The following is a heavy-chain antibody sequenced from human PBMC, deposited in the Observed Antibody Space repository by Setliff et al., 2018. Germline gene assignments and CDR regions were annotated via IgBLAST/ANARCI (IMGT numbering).Heavy chain of an antibody. CDR3: ARGDDSGGITLDY. J-gene: IGHJ4*02. CDR2: IFPADADT. Sequence: GESLKISCKESRDSFTNYWIIWVRQVPGKGLEWMGMIFPADADTRYNPSFKGQVTMSLDRSITTAYLQWDSLKASDTAIYYCARGDDSGGITLDYWGQGTLVTVSS. V-gene: IGHV5-51*01. CDR1: RDSFTNYW. D-gene: IGHD2-21*01.